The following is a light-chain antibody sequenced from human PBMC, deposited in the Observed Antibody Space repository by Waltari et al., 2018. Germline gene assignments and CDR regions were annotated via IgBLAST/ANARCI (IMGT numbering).Light chain of an antibody. Sequence: DIQMPQSPSSVSSSVGDTVTITCRASQRITSWLAWYQQKPGKVPKLLIYAASSLQSGVPSRFSGSGSGADFTLTISSLQPEDFATYYCQQADSLPLTFGGGTKVEIK. CDR1: QRITSW. J-gene: IGKJ4*01. CDR2: AAS. CDR3: QQADSLPLT. V-gene: IGKV1D-12*01.